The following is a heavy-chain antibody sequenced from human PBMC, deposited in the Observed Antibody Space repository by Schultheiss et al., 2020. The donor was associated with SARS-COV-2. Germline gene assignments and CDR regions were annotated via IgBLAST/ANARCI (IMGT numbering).Heavy chain of an antibody. CDR1: GFTVSSNY. D-gene: IGHD2-15*01. Sequence: GGSLRLSCAASGFTVSSNYMSWVRQAPGKGLEWVSVISGSGSTIYYADSVKGRFTISRDNSKNTLYLQMNSLRAEDTALYYCARGRGRQKWWLGYWGQGTLVTVSS. CDR3: ARGRGRQKWWLGY. J-gene: IGHJ4*02. CDR2: ISGSGSTI. V-gene: IGHV3-53*05.